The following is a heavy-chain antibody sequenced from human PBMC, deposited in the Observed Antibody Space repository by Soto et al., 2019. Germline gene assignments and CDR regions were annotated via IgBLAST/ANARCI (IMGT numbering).Heavy chain of an antibody. Sequence: SVKVSCKASGGTFSSYAISWVRQAPGQGREWMGGIIPIFGTANYAQKFQGRVTITADESTSTAYMELSSLRSEDTAVYYCARGALRPPNFCGSGSSWDYWGQGTLVTVSS. CDR2: IIPIFGTA. D-gene: IGHD3-10*01. J-gene: IGHJ4*02. CDR3: ARGALRPPNFCGSGSSWDY. CDR1: GGTFSSYA. V-gene: IGHV1-69*13.